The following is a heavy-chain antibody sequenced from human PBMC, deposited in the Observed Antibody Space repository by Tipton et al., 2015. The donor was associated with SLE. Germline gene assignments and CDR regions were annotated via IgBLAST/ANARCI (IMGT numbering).Heavy chain of an antibody. D-gene: IGHD4/OR15-4a*01. Sequence: TLSLTCTVSGDSISSSNYYWVWIRQPPGKGLEWIGSISYSGNTYYNPSLKSRVTISVDTSKTQFSLKLNSVTAADTAVYFCARQGTMVVPIDYWGQGTLVTVSS. CDR3: ARQGTMVVPIDY. V-gene: IGHV4-39*01. CDR1: GDSISSSNYY. J-gene: IGHJ4*02. CDR2: ISYSGNT.